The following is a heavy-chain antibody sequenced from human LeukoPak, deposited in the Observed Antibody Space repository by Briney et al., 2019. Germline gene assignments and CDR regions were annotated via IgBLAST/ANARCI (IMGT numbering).Heavy chain of an antibody. Sequence: GGSLRLSCAASRFSFSSYWMTWVRQAPGKGLEWVANIKQDGSEKYYVDSVKGRFTISRDNAKNSLYLQMNSLRVEDTAVYYCVSGGDYRYWGQGTLATVSS. D-gene: IGHD4-17*01. J-gene: IGHJ4*02. V-gene: IGHV3-7*01. CDR3: VSGGDYRY. CDR1: RFSFSSYW. CDR2: IKQDGSEK.